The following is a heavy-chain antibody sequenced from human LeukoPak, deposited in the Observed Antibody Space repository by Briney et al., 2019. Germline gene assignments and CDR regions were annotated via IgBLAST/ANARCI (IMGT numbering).Heavy chain of an antibody. V-gene: IGHV3-11*01. Sequence: GGSLRLSCAASGFTFSDYYMSWIRQAPGKGLGWVSYISSSGSTIYYADSVKGRFTISRDNAKNSLYLQMNSLRAEDTAVYYCARAAHYYDSSGYTYWGQGTLVTVSS. CDR1: GFTFSDYY. CDR2: ISSSGSTI. J-gene: IGHJ4*02. D-gene: IGHD3-22*01. CDR3: ARAAHYYDSSGYTY.